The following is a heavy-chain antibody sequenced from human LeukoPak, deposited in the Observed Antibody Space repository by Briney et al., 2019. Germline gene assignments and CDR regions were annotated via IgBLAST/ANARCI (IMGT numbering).Heavy chain of an antibody. CDR3: ARGAVGGAARLPWDV. D-gene: IGHD6-6*01. CDR2: IYNGGII. V-gene: IGHV4-4*07. CDR1: GDSISRYY. Sequence: SETLSLTCTVSGDSISRYYWSWIRQPAGKGLEWIGRIYNGGIITYNPSLKSRVTMSIDTSNNQFSLRLRFVTAADTAVYYCARGAVGGAARLPWDVWGKGTTVTVSS. J-gene: IGHJ6*04.